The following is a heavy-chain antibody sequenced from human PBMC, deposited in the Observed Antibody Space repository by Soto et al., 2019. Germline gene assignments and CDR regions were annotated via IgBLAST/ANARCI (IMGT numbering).Heavy chain of an antibody. CDR3: TRRSKRFLEWSDAYYFDY. CDR2: IRSKANSYAT. D-gene: IGHD3-3*01. V-gene: IGHV3-73*01. J-gene: IGHJ4*02. Sequence: PGGSLRLSCAASGFTFSGSAMHWVRQASGKGLEWVGRIRSKANSYATAYAASVKGRFTISRDDSKNAAYLQMNSLKTEDTAVYYCTRRSKRFLEWSDAYYFDYWGQGTLVTVSS. CDR1: GFTFSGSA.